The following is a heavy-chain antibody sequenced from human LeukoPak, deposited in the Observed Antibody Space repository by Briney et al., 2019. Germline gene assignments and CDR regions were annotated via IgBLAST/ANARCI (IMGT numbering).Heavy chain of an antibody. CDR2: INPNSGGT. J-gene: IGHJ4*02. V-gene: IGHV1-2*02. Sequence: GASVKVSCKASGYTFTGYYMHWVRQAPGQGLEWMGWINPNSGGTNYAQNPQDRVTMTTDASTSTVYVELRSLGSDDTAVYYCARDYRGSESPSIYWGQGTLVTVSS. CDR1: GYTFTGYY. CDR3: ARDYRGSESPSIY. D-gene: IGHD3-10*01.